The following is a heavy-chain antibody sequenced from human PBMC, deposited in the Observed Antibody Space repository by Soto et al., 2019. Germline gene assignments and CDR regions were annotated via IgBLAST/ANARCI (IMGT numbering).Heavy chain of an antibody. CDR3: ARGTAAASTRYFDY. D-gene: IGHD6-13*01. J-gene: IGHJ4*02. Sequence: SETLSLTCTVSGGSISSGGYYWSWIRQHPGKGLEWIGYIYYSGSTYYNPSLKSRVTISVDTSKNQFSLKLSSVTAADTAVYYCARGTAAASTRYFDYWGQGTLVTVSS. CDR1: GGSISSGGYY. CDR2: IYYSGST. V-gene: IGHV4-31*03.